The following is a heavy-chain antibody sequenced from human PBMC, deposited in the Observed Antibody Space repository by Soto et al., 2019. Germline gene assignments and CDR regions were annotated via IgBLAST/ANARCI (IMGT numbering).Heavy chain of an antibody. CDR1: GFIFSGSA. Sequence: GGSLRLSCAASGFIFSGSAMEWVRQASGKGPEWVGHIKNKANSYATEYAASVKGRFIISRDESKNTAYLQMNSLQAEDTAVYYCTRLGNYEGFWGQGTLVTV. V-gene: IGHV3-73*01. CDR3: TRLGNYEGF. CDR2: IKNKANSYAT. D-gene: IGHD3-22*01. J-gene: IGHJ4*02.